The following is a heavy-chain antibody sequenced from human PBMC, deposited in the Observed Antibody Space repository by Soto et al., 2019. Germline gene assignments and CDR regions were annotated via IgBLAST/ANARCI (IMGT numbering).Heavy chain of an antibody. CDR1: GYTFTGYY. J-gene: IGHJ6*02. CDR3: AREKGITIFGVVPSMDV. V-gene: IGHV1-2*02. Sequence: SVKVSCKASGYTFTGYYMHWVRQAPGQGLEWMGWINPNSGGTNYAQKFQGRVTMTRDTSISTAYMELSRLRSDDTAVYYCAREKGITIFGVVPSMDVWGQGTTVTVSS. CDR2: INPNSGGT. D-gene: IGHD3-3*01.